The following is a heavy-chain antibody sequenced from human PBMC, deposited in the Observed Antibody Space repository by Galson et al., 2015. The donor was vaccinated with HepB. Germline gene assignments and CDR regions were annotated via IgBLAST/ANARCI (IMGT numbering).Heavy chain of an antibody. V-gene: IGHV1-8*01. D-gene: IGHD5-12*01. Sequence: SVKVSCKASGYTFARYDINWVRQAPGQGLEWMGWMNTNTGNTGFAQKFQGRVSMTRSRSESIVYMELTSLRSEDTAVYFCARSYLEVEGGYRNFYYYGMDVWGQGTTVTVSS. J-gene: IGHJ6*02. CDR3: ARSYLEVEGGYRNFYYYGMDV. CDR1: GYTFARYD. CDR2: MNTNTGNT.